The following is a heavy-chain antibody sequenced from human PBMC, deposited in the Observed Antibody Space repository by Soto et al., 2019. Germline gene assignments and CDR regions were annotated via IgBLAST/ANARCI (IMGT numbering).Heavy chain of an antibody. Sequence: PXGSLRLSCAASGFTFSSYAMSWVRQAPGKGLEWVSAISGSGGSTYYADSVKGRFTISRDNSKNTLYLQMNSLRAEDTAVYYCAKVEYSYGVFDYWGQGTLVTVSS. CDR2: ISGSGGST. V-gene: IGHV3-23*01. CDR3: AKVEYSYGVFDY. CDR1: GFTFSSYA. J-gene: IGHJ4*02. D-gene: IGHD5-18*01.